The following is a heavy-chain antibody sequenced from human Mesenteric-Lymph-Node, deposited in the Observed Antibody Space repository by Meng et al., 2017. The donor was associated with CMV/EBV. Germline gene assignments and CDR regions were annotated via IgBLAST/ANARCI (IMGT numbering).Heavy chain of an antibody. D-gene: IGHD3-3*01. CDR1: GFTFTIYS. CDR3: ARGHDFWSGSDGLDV. CDR2: ILGSGHST. Sequence: GESLKISCAASGFTFTIYSMSWVRQAPGKGLEWVAAILGSGHSTYYRDSVKGRFTVSRDNSENTLYLQIDSVSAEDAAIYYCARGHDFWSGSDGLDVWGQGTTVTVSS. J-gene: IGHJ6*02. V-gene: IGHV3-23*01.